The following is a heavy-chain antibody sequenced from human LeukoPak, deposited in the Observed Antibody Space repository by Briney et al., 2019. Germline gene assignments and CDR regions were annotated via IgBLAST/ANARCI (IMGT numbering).Heavy chain of an antibody. CDR2: ISGGGGRT. D-gene: IGHD3-10*01. J-gene: IGHJ6*04. CDR3: AKGAFGSGTYSDIYYYYGMDV. CDR1: GFAFSTYS. V-gene: IGHV3-23*01. Sequence: GGSLRLSCAASGFAFSTYSMTWVRQAPGKGLEWVSNISGGGGRTYYADSVKGRFTISRDNSKNMLYLQMSSLRAEDTAIYYCAKGAFGSGTYSDIYYYYGMDVWGKGTTVTVSS.